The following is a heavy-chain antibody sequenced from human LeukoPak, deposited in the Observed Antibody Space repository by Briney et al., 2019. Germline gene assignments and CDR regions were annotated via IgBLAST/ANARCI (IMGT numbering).Heavy chain of an antibody. J-gene: IGHJ4*02. CDR2: IYTSGST. CDR1: GGSISSGSYY. D-gene: IGHD3-16*02. CDR3: ASATRMITFGGVIVYDY. V-gene: IGHV4-61*02. Sequence: SXTLSLTCTVSGGSISSGSYYWSWIRQPAGKGLEWIGRIYTSGSTNYNPSLKSRVTISVDTSKNQFSLKLSSVTAADTAVYYCASATRMITFGGVIVYDYWGQGTLVTVSS.